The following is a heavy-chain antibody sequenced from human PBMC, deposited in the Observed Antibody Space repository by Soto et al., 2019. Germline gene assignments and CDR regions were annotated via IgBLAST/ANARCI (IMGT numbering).Heavy chain of an antibody. CDR1: GFTFSSYG. CDR2: IWYDGSNK. V-gene: IGHV3-33*03. Sequence: GGSLRLSCAASGFTFSSYGMHWVRQAPGKGLEWVAVIWYDGSNKYYADSVKGRFTISRDNAKNSLYLQMNSLRAEDTALYYCAKDRNWNYDSDIDYWGQGTLVTVSS. D-gene: IGHD1-7*01. CDR3: AKDRNWNYDSDIDY. J-gene: IGHJ4*02.